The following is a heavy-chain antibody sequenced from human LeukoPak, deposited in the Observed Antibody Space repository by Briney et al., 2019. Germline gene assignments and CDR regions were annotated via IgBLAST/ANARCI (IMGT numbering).Heavy chain of an antibody. CDR2: IYSGGTT. Sequence: GGSLRLSCAASGFTVINNYMTWVRQAPGKGLEWVSVIYSGGTTHYADSVKGRFTISRDNSKNTLYLQMNSLRVDDTAVYYCSTSPSWGVWGQGTTVTVSS. CDR1: GFTVINNY. V-gene: IGHV3-53*01. D-gene: IGHD3-16*01. CDR3: STSPSWGV. J-gene: IGHJ6*02.